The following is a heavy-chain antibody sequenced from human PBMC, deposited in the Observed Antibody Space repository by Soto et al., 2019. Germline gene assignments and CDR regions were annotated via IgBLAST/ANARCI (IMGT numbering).Heavy chain of an antibody. CDR3: ATSTVSYVDIVSSTTRGYFDH. V-gene: IGHV5-51*01. D-gene: IGHD5-12*01. Sequence: PGESLKISCEGSGYNFNTYWIGWVRQMPGKGLGWMALIYPGDSDTRYSPSFEGQVTLSVDRSISTAYLQWSSLKASDTAIYYCATSTVSYVDIVSSTTRGYFDHWGQGTLVTVYS. J-gene: IGHJ4*02. CDR1: GYNFNTYW. CDR2: IYPGDSDT.